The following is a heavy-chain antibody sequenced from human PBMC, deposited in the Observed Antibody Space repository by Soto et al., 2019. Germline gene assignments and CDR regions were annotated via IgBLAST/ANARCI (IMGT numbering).Heavy chain of an antibody. J-gene: IGHJ4*02. D-gene: IGHD3-10*01. CDR3: ARDNYGSLDY. CDR1: GYPFTDLY. CDR2: IDPRSGAS. V-gene: IGHV1-2*02. Sequence: GASVKVSCKPSGYPFTDLYIHWVRQAPGLGLEWMGWIDPRSGASRKTQRFQGRFTMTWDTSTNTVYMELSSLRSDDTAVYFCARDNYGSLDYWGQGTLVTVS.